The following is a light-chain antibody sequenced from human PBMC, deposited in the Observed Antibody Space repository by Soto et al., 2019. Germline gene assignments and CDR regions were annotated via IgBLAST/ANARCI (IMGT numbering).Light chain of an antibody. Sequence: QSALTQPASVSGSPGQSITISCTGSISDVGSYNLVSWYQHHPGKVPKVIIYEATKRPSGVSSRFSGSKSPNAASLTISGLQAVDEADYYCCSYAGNSRTFGSGTKVTVL. CDR1: ISDVGSYNL. CDR2: EAT. CDR3: CSYAGNSRT. V-gene: IGLV2-23*01. J-gene: IGLJ1*01.